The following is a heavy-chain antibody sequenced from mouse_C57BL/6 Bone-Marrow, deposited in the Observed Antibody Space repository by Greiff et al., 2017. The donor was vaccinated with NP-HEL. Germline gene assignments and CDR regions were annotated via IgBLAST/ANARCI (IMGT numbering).Heavy chain of an antibody. D-gene: IGHD2-10*01. V-gene: IGHV3-6*01. Sequence: EVQLQESGPGLVKPSQSLSLTCSVTGYSITSGYYWNWIRQFPGNKLEWMGYISYDGSNNYNPSLKNRISITRDTSKNQFFLKLNSVTTEDTATYYCAREGSYSPGYWGQGTTLTVSS. J-gene: IGHJ2*01. CDR1: GYSITSGYY. CDR3: AREGSYSPGY. CDR2: ISYDGSN.